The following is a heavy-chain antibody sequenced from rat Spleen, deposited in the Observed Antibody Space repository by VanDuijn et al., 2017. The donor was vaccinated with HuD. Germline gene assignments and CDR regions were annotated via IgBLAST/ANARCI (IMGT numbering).Heavy chain of an antibody. CDR3: ARRDGGYSDHWFAY. CDR2: ISYDGSST. J-gene: IGHJ3*01. V-gene: IGHV5-29*01. Sequence: EVQLVESDGGLVQPGRSLKLSCAASGFTFSDYYMAWVRQAPTKGLEWVAIISYDGSSTYYRDSVKGRFTISRDNAKSTLYLQMDSLGSEDTATYYCARRDGGYSDHWFAYWGQGTLVTVSS. D-gene: IGHD1-11*01. CDR1: GFTFSDYY.